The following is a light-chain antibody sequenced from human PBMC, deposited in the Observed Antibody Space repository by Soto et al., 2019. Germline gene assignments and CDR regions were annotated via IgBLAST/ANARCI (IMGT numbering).Light chain of an antibody. CDR3: TSYASGSSHVV. V-gene: IGLV2-14*01. CDR2: DVN. Sequence: QSALTQPASVSGSPGQSITLSCTGTSSDIGGYDYVSWYQRHPGKAPKLIIYDVNNRPSGVSNRFSGSKSGNTASLTISGLKAEDEADSYCTSYASGSSHVVFGGGTKLTVL. J-gene: IGLJ2*01. CDR1: SSDIGGYDY.